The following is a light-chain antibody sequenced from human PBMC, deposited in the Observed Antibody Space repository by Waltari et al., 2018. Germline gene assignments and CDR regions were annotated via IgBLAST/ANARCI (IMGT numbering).Light chain of an antibody. CDR2: SAS. V-gene: IGKV1-39*01. CDR3: QQSYSVSPYT. CDR1: QSISNY. Sequence: DIQMTQSPSSLSASAGDRVTITCRASQSISNYLNWYQQKPGKAPKVLIYSASALQSGVPSRFSGSGSGTDFTLTISSLQPEDFATYYCQQSYSVSPYTFGQGTKLEIK. J-gene: IGKJ2*01.